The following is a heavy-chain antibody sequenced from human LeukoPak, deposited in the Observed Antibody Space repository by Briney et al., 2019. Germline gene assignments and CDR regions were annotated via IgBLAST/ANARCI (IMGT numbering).Heavy chain of an antibody. Sequence: GGSLRLSCAASGFTFSNAWMSWVRQAPGKGLEWVGRIKSKTDGGTTDYAAPVKGRFTISRDDSKNTLYLQMNSLRAEDTAVYYCARVDDSSGYYRIMGAFDIWGQGIMVTVSS. V-gene: IGHV3-15*01. CDR3: ARVDDSSGYYRIMGAFDI. D-gene: IGHD3-22*01. CDR2: IKSKTDGGTT. J-gene: IGHJ3*02. CDR1: GFTFSNAW.